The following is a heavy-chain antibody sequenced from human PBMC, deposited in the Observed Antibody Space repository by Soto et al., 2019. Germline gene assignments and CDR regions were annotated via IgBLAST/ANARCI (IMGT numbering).Heavy chain of an antibody. J-gene: IGHJ4*02. CDR3: ARGALSGYYLTCDY. CDR2: IIPIFGTA. D-gene: IGHD3-22*01. Sequence: QVQLVQSGAEVKKPGSSVKVSCKASGGTFSSYAISWVRQAPGQGLEWMGGIIPIFGTANYAQKFQGRGTITADESTSTAYMELSSLRSEDTAVYYCARGALSGYYLTCDYWGQGTLVTVSS. CDR1: GGTFSSYA. V-gene: IGHV1-69*12.